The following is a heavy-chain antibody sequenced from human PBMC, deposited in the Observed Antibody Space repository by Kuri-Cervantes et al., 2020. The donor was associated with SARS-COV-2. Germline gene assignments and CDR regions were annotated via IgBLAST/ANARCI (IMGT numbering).Heavy chain of an antibody. D-gene: IGHD5-18*01. CDR2: ISYDGSNK. CDR1: GFTFSSYA. V-gene: IGHV3-30-3*01. J-gene: IGHJ4*02. CDR3: VIVDTAMVGFGDY. Sequence: LTCAASGFTFSSYAMHWVRQAPGKGLEWVAVISYDGSNKYYADSVKGRFTISRDNSKNTLYLQMNSLRAEDTAVYYCVIVDTAMVGFGDYWGQGTLVTVSS.